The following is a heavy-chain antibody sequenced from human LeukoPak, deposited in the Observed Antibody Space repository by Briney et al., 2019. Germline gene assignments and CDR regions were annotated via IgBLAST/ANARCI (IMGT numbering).Heavy chain of an antibody. CDR2: IWYDGSKK. CDR1: GFSFSSYG. Sequence: PGGSLRLSCAASGFSFSSYGMHWVRQAPGKGLEWVAVIWYDGSKKYYADSVKGRFTISRDNSKNTLYLQMNSLRAEDTAVYYCARDYGGIVTLDYWGQGALVTVSS. V-gene: IGHV3-33*01. J-gene: IGHJ4*02. CDR3: ARDYGGIVTLDY. D-gene: IGHD3-22*01.